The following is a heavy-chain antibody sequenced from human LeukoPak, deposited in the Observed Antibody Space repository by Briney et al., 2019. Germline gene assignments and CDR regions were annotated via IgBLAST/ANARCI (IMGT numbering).Heavy chain of an antibody. CDR3: ARRTFGGVIKY. V-gene: IGHV4-4*02. D-gene: IGHD3-16*02. CDR1: GGSISSSNW. Sequence: SETLSLTCAVSGGSISSSNWWSWVRQPPGKGLEWIGEINHSGSINYNPSLKSRVTISVDTSKDQFSLKLISVTAADTAVYYCARRTFGGVIKYWGQGTLVTVSS. CDR2: INHSGSI. J-gene: IGHJ4*02.